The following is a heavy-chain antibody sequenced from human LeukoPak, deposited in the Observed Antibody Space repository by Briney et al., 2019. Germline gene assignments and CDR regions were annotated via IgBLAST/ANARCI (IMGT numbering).Heavy chain of an antibody. CDR2: IYYSGST. Sequence: SETLSLTCTVSGGSISSSSYYWGWIRQPPGKGLEWIGSIYYSGSTYHNPSLKSRVTISVDTSKNQFSLKLSSVTAADTAVYYCARVLLWFGELVVDYWGQGTLVTVSS. CDR3: ARVLLWFGELVVDY. J-gene: IGHJ4*02. V-gene: IGHV4-39*07. CDR1: GGSISSSSYY. D-gene: IGHD3-10*01.